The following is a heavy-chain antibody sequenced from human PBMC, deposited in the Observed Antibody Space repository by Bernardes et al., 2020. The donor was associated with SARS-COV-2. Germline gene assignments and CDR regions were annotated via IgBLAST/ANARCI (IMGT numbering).Heavy chain of an antibody. J-gene: IGHJ6*02. CDR1: GFTFSDYY. CDR2: ISSSGSTI. V-gene: IGHV3-11*01. CDR3: ARDPSGSYLGGHYYYGMDV. Sequence: VRRSCAASGFTFSDYYMSWIRQAPGKGLEWVSYISSSGSTIYYADSVKGRFTISRDNAKNSLYLQMNSLRAEDTAVYYCARDPSGSYLGGHYYYGMDVWGQGTTVTVSS. D-gene: IGHD1-26*01.